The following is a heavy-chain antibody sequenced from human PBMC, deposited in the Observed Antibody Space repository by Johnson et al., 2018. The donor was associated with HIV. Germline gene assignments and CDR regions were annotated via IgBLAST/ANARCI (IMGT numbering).Heavy chain of an antibody. D-gene: IGHD2-21*01. CDR2: IYSGGST. J-gene: IGHJ3*02. CDR3: ARGGPFHAFDI. CDR1: GFTFSSYV. V-gene: IGHV3-66*01. Sequence: EVQLVESGGGLVQPGGSLRLSCAVSGFTFSSYVMTWVRQAPGKGLAWVSVIYSGGSTYYADSVKGRFTISRDNSKNTLYLQMNSLRAEDTAMYFCARGGPFHAFDIWGHGTTVTVSS.